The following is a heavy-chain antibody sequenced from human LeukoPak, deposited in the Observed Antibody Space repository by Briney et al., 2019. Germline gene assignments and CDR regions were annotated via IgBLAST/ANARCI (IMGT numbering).Heavy chain of an antibody. CDR2: IYTGGNT. D-gene: IGHD2-15*01. Sequence: GGSLRLSCAASGFTVSSFDMSWVRQAPGKGLEWVSLIYTGGNTYYADSVKGRFTISRDNSKNTLYLQMNSLRAEDTAVYYCARDGDWGGYSRPDQWGQGTLVTVSS. J-gene: IGHJ4*02. CDR3: ARDGDWGGYSRPDQ. CDR1: GFTVSSFD. V-gene: IGHV3-53*01.